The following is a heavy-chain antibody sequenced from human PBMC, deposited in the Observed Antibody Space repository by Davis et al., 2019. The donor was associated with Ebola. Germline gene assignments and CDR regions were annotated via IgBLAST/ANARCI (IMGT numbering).Heavy chain of an antibody. Sequence: GESLKIPCAASGFTFSTYGMHWVRQAPGKGLEWVAVISYDGSNKYYADSVKGRFTISRDNSKNTLYLQMNSLRAEDTAVYYCAKGSGHYYYYGMDVWGQGTTVTVSS. V-gene: IGHV3-30*18. CDR3: AKGSGHYYYYGMDV. CDR1: GFTFSTYG. CDR2: ISYDGSNK. J-gene: IGHJ6*02. D-gene: IGHD1-14*01.